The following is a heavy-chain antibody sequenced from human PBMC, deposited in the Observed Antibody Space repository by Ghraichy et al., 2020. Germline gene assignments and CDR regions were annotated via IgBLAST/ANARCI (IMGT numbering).Heavy chain of an antibody. CDR1: GFTFDDYA. J-gene: IGHJ6*02. D-gene: IGHD3-16*01. V-gene: IGHV3-9*03. CDR3: AKDTIGNRGGGGMDV. Sequence: GGSLRLSCAASGFTFDDYAMHWVRQAPGKGLEWVSGISWNSGSIGYADSVKGRFTISRDNAKNSLYLQMNSLRAEDMALYYCAKDTIGNRGGGGMDVWGQGTTVTVSS. CDR2: ISWNSGSI.